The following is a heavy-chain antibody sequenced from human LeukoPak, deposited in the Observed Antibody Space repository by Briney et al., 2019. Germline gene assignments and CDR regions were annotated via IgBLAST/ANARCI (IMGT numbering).Heavy chain of an antibody. V-gene: IGHV1-69*04. CDR3: ARADSSGWGVLNWFDP. Sequence: ASVKVSCKASGGTFSSYAISWVRQAPGQGLEWMGRIIPILGIANYAQKFQGRVTITADKSTSTAYMELSSLRSEDTAVYYCARADSSGWGVLNWFDPWGQGTLVTVSS. J-gene: IGHJ5*02. D-gene: IGHD6-19*01. CDR1: GGTFSSYA. CDR2: IIPILGIA.